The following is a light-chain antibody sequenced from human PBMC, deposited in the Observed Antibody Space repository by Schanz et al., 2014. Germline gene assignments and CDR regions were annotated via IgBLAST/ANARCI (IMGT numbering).Light chain of an antibody. J-gene: IGLJ3*02. V-gene: IGLV2-14*01. CDR2: DVS. Sequence: QSALTQPASVSGSPGQSITISCTGASSDVGGYNYVSWYQQHPGKAPKLIIYDVSNRPSGVSDRFSGSKSDYTASLTISGLQAEDEAGYYCCSYAGSYSWVFGGGTKLTVL. CDR3: CSYAGSYSWV. CDR1: SSDVGGYNY.